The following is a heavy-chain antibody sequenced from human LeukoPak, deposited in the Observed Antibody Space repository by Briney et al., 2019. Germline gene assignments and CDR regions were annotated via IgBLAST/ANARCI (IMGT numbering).Heavy chain of an antibody. CDR2: INHSGST. Sequence: PSETLSLTCAVYGGSFSGYYWSWIRQPPGKGLEWIGEINHSGSTNYNPSLKSRVTISVDTSKNQFSLKLSSVTAADTAVYYCARGRYSSSCVRGYAFDIWGQGTMVTVSS. D-gene: IGHD6-13*01. CDR3: ARGRYSSSCVRGYAFDI. CDR1: GGSFSGYY. V-gene: IGHV4-34*01. J-gene: IGHJ3*02.